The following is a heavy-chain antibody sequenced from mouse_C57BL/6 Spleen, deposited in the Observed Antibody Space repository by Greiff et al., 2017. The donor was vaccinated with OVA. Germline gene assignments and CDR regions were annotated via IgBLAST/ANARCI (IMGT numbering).Heavy chain of an antibody. CDR1: GYTFTSYW. CDR2: IDPNSGGT. J-gene: IGHJ4*01. CDR3: ARGVTTPYYAMDY. D-gene: IGHD2-2*01. V-gene: IGHV1-72*01. Sequence: QQSCKASGYTFTSYWMHWVKQRPGRGLEWIGRIDPNSGGTKYNEKFKSTATLTVDKPSSTAYMQLSSLTSEDSAVYYCARGVTTPYYAMDYWGQGTSVTVSS.